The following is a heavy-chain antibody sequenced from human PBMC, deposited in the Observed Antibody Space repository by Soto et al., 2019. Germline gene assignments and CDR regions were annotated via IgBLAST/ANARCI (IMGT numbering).Heavy chain of an antibody. Sequence: QLQLQESGSGLVKPSQTLALTCAVSGGSISSGPYSWSWIRQPPGKVLEWIGYTYHDGSTYYNPSLKSRFTISVDKSKIQFSLKLSSVTAADTAVYYCARRVNSVVDPWGQGTLVTVSS. D-gene: IGHD1-1*01. CDR1: GGSISSGPYS. CDR2: TYHDGST. CDR3: ARRVNSVVDP. V-gene: IGHV4-30-2*01. J-gene: IGHJ5*02.